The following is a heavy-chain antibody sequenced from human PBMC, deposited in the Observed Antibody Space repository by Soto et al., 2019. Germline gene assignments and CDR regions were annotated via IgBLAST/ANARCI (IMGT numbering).Heavy chain of an antibody. CDR1: GYTFSDYA. V-gene: IGHV1-18*01. CDR3: VRCYCSVGSCYACWHFDL. J-gene: IGHJ2*01. Sequence: QVPLVQSGGEVKKPGASVKVSCQASGYTFSDYAISWVRQAPGQDLEWMGWISASTRNTDQAQNFQGRVIMTLDTSTNTASMELRIRQSDDTAVYSCVRCYCSVGSCYACWHFDLWGRGTLVTVSS. D-gene: IGHD2-15*01. CDR2: ISASTRNT.